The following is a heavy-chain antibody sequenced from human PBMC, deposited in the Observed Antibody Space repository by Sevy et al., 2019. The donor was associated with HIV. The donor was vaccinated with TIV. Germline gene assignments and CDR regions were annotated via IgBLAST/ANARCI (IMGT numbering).Heavy chain of an antibody. CDR3: AIDQTAIVYYYMDV. D-gene: IGHD5-18*01. CDR2: IKQDGSEK. Sequence: GGSLRLSCAASGFTFSSYWMSWVRQAPGKGLEWVANIKQDGSEKYYVDSVKGVFTISRDNAKNSLYLQMTSLRAEDTAVYYCAIDQTAIVYYYMDVWGKGTTVTVSS. CDR1: GFTFSSYW. V-gene: IGHV3-7*03. J-gene: IGHJ6*03.